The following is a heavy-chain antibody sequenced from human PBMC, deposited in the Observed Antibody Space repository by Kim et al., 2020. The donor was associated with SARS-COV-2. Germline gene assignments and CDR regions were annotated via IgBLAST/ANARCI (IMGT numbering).Heavy chain of an antibody. J-gene: IGHJ3*02. D-gene: IGHD3-22*01. CDR3: ARDHSGLTMIVVVNKPDAFDI. CDR1: GFTFSSYS. V-gene: IGHV3-48*04. Sequence: GGSLRLSCAASGFTFSSYSMNWVRQAPGKGLEWVSYISSSSSTIYYADSVKGRFTISRDNAKNSLYLQMNSLRAEDTAVYYCARDHSGLTMIVVVNKPDAFDIWGQGTMVTVSS. CDR2: ISSSSSTI.